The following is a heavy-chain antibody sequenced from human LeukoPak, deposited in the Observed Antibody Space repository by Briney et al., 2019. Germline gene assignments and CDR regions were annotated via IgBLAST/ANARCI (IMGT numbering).Heavy chain of an antibody. CDR2: IYYSGST. CDR3: ARVGGTYCSSTSCQGKGSNAFDI. V-gene: IGHV4-31*03. CDR1: GGSISSGGYY. D-gene: IGHD2-2*01. Sequence: PSQTLSLTCTVSGGSISSGGYYWSWIRQHPGKGLEWIGYIYYSGSTYYNPSLKSRVTISVDTSKNQFSLKLSSVTAADTAVYYCARVGGTYCSSTSCQGKGSNAFDIWGQGTVVTVSS. J-gene: IGHJ3*02.